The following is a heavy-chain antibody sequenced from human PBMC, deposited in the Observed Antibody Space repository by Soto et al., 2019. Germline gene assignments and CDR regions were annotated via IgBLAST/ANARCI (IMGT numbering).Heavy chain of an antibody. CDR2: ISSDGSTT. V-gene: IGHV3-74*01. CDR1: GFSFSSYW. CDR3: ARPRYGGSGTPFDY. Sequence: EVQLVESGGGLVQPGGSLRLSCAASGFSFSSYWMHWVRHVPGKGLVWVSRISSDGSTTSYADSVKGRFTIPRDNAKNTVYLQMNSLRAEDTAVYYCARPRYGGSGTPFDYWGQGTLVTVSS. J-gene: IGHJ4*02. D-gene: IGHD3-22*01.